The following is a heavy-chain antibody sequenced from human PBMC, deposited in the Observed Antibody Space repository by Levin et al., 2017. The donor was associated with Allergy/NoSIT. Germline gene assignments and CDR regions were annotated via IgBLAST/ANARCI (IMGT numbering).Heavy chain of an antibody. CDR1: GFTFSSYD. Sequence: PGESLKISCAASGFTFSSYDMHWVRQTPGKGLEWVAVISLDGRKKDYADSVKGRFTISRDNSQNTLYLQMNSLRAEDTAVYYCAKEGDWGQGTMVTVSS. D-gene: IGHD1-26*01. J-gene: IGHJ3*01. V-gene: IGHV3-30*18. CDR2: ISLDGRKK. CDR3: AKEGD.